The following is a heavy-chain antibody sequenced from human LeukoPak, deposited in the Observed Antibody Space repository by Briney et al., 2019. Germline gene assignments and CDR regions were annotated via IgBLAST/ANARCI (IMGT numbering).Heavy chain of an antibody. CDR2: VSGKYGNT. CDR3: ARGAGGYADY. CDR1: GGTFSSYA. V-gene: IGHV1-18*01. D-gene: IGHD5-12*01. Sequence: ASVKVSCKASGGTFSSYAISWVRQAPGQGLEWMGWVSGKYGNTNAQKLQGRVTLTTDTSTSTAYMELTSLEYDDTAVYYCARGAGGYADYWGQGTLVTVSS. J-gene: IGHJ4*02.